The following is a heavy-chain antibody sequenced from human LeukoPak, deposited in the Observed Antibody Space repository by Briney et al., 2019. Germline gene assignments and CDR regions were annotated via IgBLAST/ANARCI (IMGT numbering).Heavy chain of an antibody. CDR2: ISSSGSII. CDR3: ATLGDYGDF. Sequence: PGGSLRLSCAASGFTFSDYYVTWIRQAPGKGLEWISYISSSGSIILYADSVKGRFTISRDNAKNSLYLQMNSLRADDTAVYYCATLGDYGDFLGQGTLVTVSS. V-gene: IGHV3-11*01. J-gene: IGHJ4*02. CDR1: GFTFSDYY.